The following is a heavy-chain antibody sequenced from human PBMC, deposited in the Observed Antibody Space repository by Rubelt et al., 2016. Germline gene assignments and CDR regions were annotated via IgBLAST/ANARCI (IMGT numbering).Heavy chain of an antibody. D-gene: IGHD3-22*01. V-gene: IGHV4-34*01. Sequence: QVQLQQWGAGLLKPSETLSLTCAVYGGSFSGYYWSWIRQPPGKGLVWIGEINHSGSTNYNPSLKSRVTISADTSKNQLSLKLSSVTAADTAVYYCARCKEGLGVTMMDYWGQGTLVTVSS. CDR2: INHSGST. J-gene: IGHJ4*02. CDR1: GGSFSGYY. CDR3: ARCKEGLGVTMMDY.